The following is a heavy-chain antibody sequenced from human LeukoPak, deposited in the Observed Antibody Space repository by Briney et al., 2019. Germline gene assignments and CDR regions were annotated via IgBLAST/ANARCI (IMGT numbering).Heavy chain of an antibody. CDR3: AKYLWDSGSQAYFDY. V-gene: IGHV3-23*01. CDR2: IGGRADST. D-gene: IGHD3-10*01. CDR1: GFSFSSYA. Sequence: GGSLRLSCAASGFSFSSYAMTWVRQAPGKGLEWVSVIGGRADSTYYAVSVKGRFTISRDNSKNTLYLQMNSLRAEDTAVYYCAKYLWDSGSQAYFDYWGQGTLVTVS. J-gene: IGHJ4*02.